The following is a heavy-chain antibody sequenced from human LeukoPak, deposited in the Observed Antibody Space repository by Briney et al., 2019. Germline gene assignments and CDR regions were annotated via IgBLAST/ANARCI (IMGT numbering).Heavy chain of an antibody. Sequence: SETLSLTCDVYGGSLSGFYWIWIRQSPGTGLQWIGEINDSGSTNYNPSLKSRVTISLDTSKSQLSLKVTSVTAADTAIYYCARAVIVVAAATQRNWFDPWGQGTLVTVSS. D-gene: IGHD2-15*01. V-gene: IGHV4-34*01. CDR3: ARAVIVVAAATQRNWFDP. CDR1: GGSLSGFY. J-gene: IGHJ5*02. CDR2: INDSGST.